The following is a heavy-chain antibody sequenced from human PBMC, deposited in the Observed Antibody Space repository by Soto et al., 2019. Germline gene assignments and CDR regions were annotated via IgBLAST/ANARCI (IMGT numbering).Heavy chain of an antibody. D-gene: IGHD1-26*01. CDR1: GFTFSSYS. V-gene: IGHV3-21*01. CDR3: AKDGSGWGKLDS. Sequence: EVQLVESGGGLVKPGGSLSLSCADSGFTFSSYSMNWVRQAAGRGLEWVSCISSSSSYIFYADSVIGRFTISRDNAKNSLYLQMDSLRAEDTAIYYCAKDGSGWGKLDSWGQGTLVTVSS. J-gene: IGHJ4*02. CDR2: ISSSSSYI.